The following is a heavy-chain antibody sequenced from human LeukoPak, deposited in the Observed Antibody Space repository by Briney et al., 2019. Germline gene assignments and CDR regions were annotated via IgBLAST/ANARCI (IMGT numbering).Heavy chain of an antibody. V-gene: IGHV1-69*05. J-gene: IGHJ4*02. Sequence: SVKVSCKASGGTFSSYAISWVRQAPGQGLEWMGGIIPIFGTANYAQKLQGRVTMTTDTSTSTAYMELRSLRSDDTAVYYCARDDRAVAGIEPLVYWGQGTLVTVSS. CDR1: GGTFSSYA. CDR2: IIPIFGTA. CDR3: ARDDRAVAGIEPLVY. D-gene: IGHD6-19*01.